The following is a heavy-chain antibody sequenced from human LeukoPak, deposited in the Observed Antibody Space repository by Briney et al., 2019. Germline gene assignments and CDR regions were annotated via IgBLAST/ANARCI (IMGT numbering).Heavy chain of an antibody. D-gene: IGHD3-22*01. V-gene: IGHV4-4*07. J-gene: IGHJ4*02. CDR3: ARMRYDSSGYYKYYFDY. CDR2: IYTSGNT. Sequence: PSETLSLTCSVSGGSISNYYWTWIRRPAGKGLEWIGRIYTSGNTNYNPSLKSRVTMSVDTSKNQFSLKLSSVTAADTAVYYCARMRYDSSGYYKYYFDYWGQGTLVTVSS. CDR1: GGSISNYY.